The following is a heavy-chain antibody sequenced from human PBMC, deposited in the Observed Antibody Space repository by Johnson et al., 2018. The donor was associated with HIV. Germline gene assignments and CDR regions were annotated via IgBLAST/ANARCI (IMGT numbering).Heavy chain of an antibody. CDR1: GFTFSSYA. D-gene: IGHD4-17*01. CDR2: ISYDGSNK. Sequence: QEKLVESGGGLVQPGGSLRLSCAASGFTFSSYAMHWVRQAPGKGLEWVAVISYDGSNKYYADSVKGRFTISRDTSKNTLYLQMNSLRAEATAVYYCAKGENDYGDYGLDAFDIWGQGTMVTVSS. V-gene: IGHV3-30-3*01. CDR3: AKGENDYGDYGLDAFDI. J-gene: IGHJ3*02.